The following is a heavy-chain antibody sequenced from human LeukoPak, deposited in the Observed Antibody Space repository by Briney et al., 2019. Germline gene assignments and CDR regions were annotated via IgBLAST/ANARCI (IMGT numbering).Heavy chain of an antibody. CDR3: ARGGGYYDSSGYYYP. CDR1: GYTFIGYY. V-gene: IGHV1-2*06. J-gene: IGHJ5*02. CDR2: INPNSGGT. Sequence: ASVKVSCKAFGYTFIGYYMHWVRQAPGQGLEWMGRINPNSGGTNYAQKFQGRVTMTRDTATSTAYMELSSLRSEDTAVYYCARGGGYYDSSGYYYPWGQGTLVTVSS. D-gene: IGHD3-22*01.